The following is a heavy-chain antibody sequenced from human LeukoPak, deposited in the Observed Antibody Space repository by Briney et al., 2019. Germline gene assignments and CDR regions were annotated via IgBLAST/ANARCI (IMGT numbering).Heavy chain of an antibody. V-gene: IGHV1-8*01. Sequence: ASVKVSCKASGYTFTSYDINWVRQATGQGLEWMGWMNPNSGNTGYAQKFQGRVTMTRNTSISTAYMELSSLKASDTAMYYCARLVGATAYYYYYMDVWGKGTTVTISS. CDR2: MNPNSGNT. CDR3: ARLVGATAYYYYYMDV. J-gene: IGHJ6*03. CDR1: GYTFTSYD. D-gene: IGHD1-26*01.